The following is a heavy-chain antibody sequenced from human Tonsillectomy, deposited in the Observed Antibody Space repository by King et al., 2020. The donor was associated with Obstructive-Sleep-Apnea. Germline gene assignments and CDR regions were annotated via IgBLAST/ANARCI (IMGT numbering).Heavy chain of an antibody. CDR1: GFTFNNAW. CDR3: TRGSNSYESSDFDY. CDR2: IKSKADGGTT. D-gene: IGHD3-22*01. J-gene: IGHJ4*02. V-gene: IGHV3-15*01. Sequence: VQLVESGGGLVKPGGSLRLSCAASGFTFNNAWMNWVRQAPGKGLEWVGRIKSKADGGTTENAAPVKGRFTISRDDRKNTLFLQMNSLKTEDTAVYYCTRGSNSYESSDFDYWGQGTLVTVSS.